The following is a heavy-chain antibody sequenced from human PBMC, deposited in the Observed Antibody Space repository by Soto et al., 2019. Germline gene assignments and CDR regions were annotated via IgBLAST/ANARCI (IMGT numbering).Heavy chain of an antibody. CDR1: GYTLTELS. Sequence: GASVKVSCKVSGYTLTELSMHWVRQAPGKGLEWMGGFDPEDGETIYAQKFQGRVTMTEDTSTDTAYMELSSLRSEDTAVYYCAPKFRGGVIGLYFDYWGQGTLVTAPQ. CDR2: FDPEDGET. CDR3: APKFRGGVIGLYFDY. J-gene: IGHJ4*02. D-gene: IGHD3-16*02. V-gene: IGHV1-24*01.